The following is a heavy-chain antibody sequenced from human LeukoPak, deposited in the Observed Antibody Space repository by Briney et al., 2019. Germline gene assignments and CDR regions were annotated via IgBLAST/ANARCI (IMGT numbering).Heavy chain of an antibody. CDR3: AREGGAGGTIDY. D-gene: IGHD2-8*01. CDR2: INNDGSTT. V-gene: IGHV3-74*01. CDR1: GFTFSSYW. J-gene: IGHJ4*02. Sequence: GGSLRLSCAVSGFTFSSYWMHWVRQAPGKGLVWVSRINNDGSTTAYADSVKGRFTISRDNSKNTLYLQMNSLRAEDTAVYYCAREGGAGGTIDYWGQGTLVTVSS.